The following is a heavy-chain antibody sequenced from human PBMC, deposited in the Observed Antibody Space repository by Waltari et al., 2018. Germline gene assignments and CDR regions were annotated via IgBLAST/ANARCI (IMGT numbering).Heavy chain of an antibody. V-gene: IGHV3-74*01. CDR1: GFIFSTYW. Sequence: EVQLVESGGGLVQPGGSLRLSCEASGFIFSTYWMHWVRQAPGKGLVWVALIDNGVGGGTSYADSVKGRFTISRDNAKNTLYLQMNSLRAEDTGVYYCARDHYYSKDVWGTGTTVTVSS. CDR2: IDNGVGGGT. J-gene: IGHJ6*04. CDR3: ARDHYYSKDV.